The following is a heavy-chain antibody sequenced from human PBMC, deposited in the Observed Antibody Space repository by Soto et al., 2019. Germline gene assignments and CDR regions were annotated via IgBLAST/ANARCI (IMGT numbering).Heavy chain of an antibody. D-gene: IGHD5-18*01. CDR1: GGTFSSYA. J-gene: IGHJ6*02. CDR2: IIPIFGTA. CDR3: GREDTASHYYYYGMDV. Sequence: GASVKVSCKASGGTFSSYAISWVRQAPGQGLGWMGGIIPIFGTANYAQKFQGRVTITADESTSTAYMELSSLRSEDTAVYYCGREDTASHYYYYGMDVWGQGTTVTVSS. V-gene: IGHV1-69*13.